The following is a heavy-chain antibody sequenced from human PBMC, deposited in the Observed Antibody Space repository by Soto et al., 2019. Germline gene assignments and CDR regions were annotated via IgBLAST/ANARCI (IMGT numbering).Heavy chain of an antibody. Sequence: QSQTLSLTCTVSGVSISTYYWSWIRQPPGKGLEWIGYIYYTGSTNYNPSLKSRVTMSVDTSKNQFSLKLSSVTAADTAVYYCAKWFGGCRDWGQGTLVTVSS. J-gene: IGHJ4*02. D-gene: IGHD3-10*01. V-gene: IGHV4-59*01. CDR3: AKWFGGCRD. CDR1: GVSISTYY. CDR2: IYYTGST.